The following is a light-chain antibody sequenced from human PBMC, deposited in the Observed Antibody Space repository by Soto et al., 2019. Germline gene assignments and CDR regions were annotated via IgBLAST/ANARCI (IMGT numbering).Light chain of an antibody. CDR2: DVI. Sequence: QSALTQPASVSGSPGQSITISCTGTNSDVGGYNYVSWYQHHPGRAPKLIMFDVINRPSGVSNRFSGSKSGNTASLTISGLQAEDEADYYCGSYTSASADVLFGGGTKLTVL. J-gene: IGLJ2*01. CDR3: GSYTSASADVL. CDR1: NSDVGGYNY. V-gene: IGLV2-14*03.